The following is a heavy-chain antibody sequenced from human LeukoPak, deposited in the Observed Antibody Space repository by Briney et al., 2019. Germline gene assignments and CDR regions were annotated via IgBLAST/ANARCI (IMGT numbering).Heavy chain of an antibody. CDR2: IYYSGST. D-gene: IGHD3-22*01. Sequence: SETLSLTCTVSGGSISSYYWSWIRQPPGKGLEWIGYIYYSGSTNYNPSLKSRVTISVDTSKNQFSLKLSSVTAADTAVYYCARGEDYYDSSGYPSYYFDYWGQGTLVTVSS. CDR1: GGSISSYY. J-gene: IGHJ4*02. V-gene: IGHV4-59*12. CDR3: ARGEDYYDSSGYPSYYFDY.